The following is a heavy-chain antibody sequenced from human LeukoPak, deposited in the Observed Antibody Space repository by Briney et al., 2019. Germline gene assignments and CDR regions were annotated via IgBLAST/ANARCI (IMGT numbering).Heavy chain of an antibody. D-gene: IGHD5-18*01. J-gene: IGHJ4*02. CDR3: ARPSNMAMVTEY. CDR2: INPNSGDT. Sequence: GASVKVSCKASGYTXSGYYMHWVRQAPGQGLEWMGWINPNSGDTNYAQKFQGRVTMTRDTSITTAYMELSTLRSDDTAVYYCARPSNMAMVTEYWGQGILVTVSS. V-gene: IGHV1-2*02. CDR1: GYTXSGYY.